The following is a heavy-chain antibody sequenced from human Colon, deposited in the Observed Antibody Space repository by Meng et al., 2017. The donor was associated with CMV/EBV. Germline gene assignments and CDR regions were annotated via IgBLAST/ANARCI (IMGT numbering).Heavy chain of an antibody. J-gene: IGHJ6*02. D-gene: IGHD2/OR15-2a*01. CDR3: ITNSPEMNYHYYGMEV. V-gene: IGHV1-69*05. CDR2: IIPMFATV. Sequence: SVKVSCKASGGIFSSYAISWVRQARGQGLEWMGGIIPMFATVKYAQKFQGRVTMTTDESTNTAFMDLSSLRSEDTAVYYCITNSPEMNYHYYGMEVRGQGTTVTVSS. CDR1: GGIFSSYA.